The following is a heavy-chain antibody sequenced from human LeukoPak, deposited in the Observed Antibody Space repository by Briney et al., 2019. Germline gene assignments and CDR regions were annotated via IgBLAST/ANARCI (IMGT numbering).Heavy chain of an antibody. J-gene: IGHJ4*02. CDR1: GFTFSSYA. D-gene: IGHD3-22*01. CDR2: INHSGST. Sequence: GSLRLSCAASGFTFSSYAMHWIRQPPGKGLEWIGEINHSGSTNYNPSLKSRVTISVDTSKNQFSLKLSSVTAADTAVYYCARGLGSSGYYYVLDYWGQGTLVTVSS. V-gene: IGHV4-34*01. CDR3: ARGLGSSGYYYVLDY.